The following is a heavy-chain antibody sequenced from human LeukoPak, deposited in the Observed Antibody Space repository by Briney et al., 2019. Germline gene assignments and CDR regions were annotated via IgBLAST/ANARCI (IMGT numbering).Heavy chain of an antibody. J-gene: IGHJ4*02. CDR3: ARRLYGGNFDN. D-gene: IGHD4-23*01. CDR1: GGSISSGGYY. Sequence: SETLSLTCTVSGGSISSGGYYWSWIRQHPGKGLEWIGYIYYSGSTYYNPSLKSRVTISVDTSKNQFSLKLSSVAAADTAVYYCARRLYGGNFDNWGQGTLVTVSS. V-gene: IGHV4-31*03. CDR2: IYYSGST.